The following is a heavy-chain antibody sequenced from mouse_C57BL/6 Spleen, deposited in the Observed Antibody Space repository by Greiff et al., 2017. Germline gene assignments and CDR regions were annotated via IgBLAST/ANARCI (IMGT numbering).Heavy chain of an antibody. CDR3: ESRGKNDGYYKGDMDY. J-gene: IGHJ4*01. D-gene: IGHD2-3*01. CDR2: IYPETGGT. CDR1: GYAFSSSW. Sequence: VQLQESGPELVKPGASVTISCKASGYAFSSSWMHWVKQRPGQGLEWIGRIYPETGGTTYNGKFKGKATLTADKSSSTAYMQLRSLTSEDSAVSFCESRGKNDGYYKGDMDYWGQGTSVTVSS. V-gene: IGHV1-82*01.